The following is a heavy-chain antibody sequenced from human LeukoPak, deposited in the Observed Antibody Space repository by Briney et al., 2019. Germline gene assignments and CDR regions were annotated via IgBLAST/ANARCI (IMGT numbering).Heavy chain of an antibody. CDR2: INPNSGAT. D-gene: IGHD6-6*01. J-gene: IGHJ4*02. Sequence: GASVKVSCKASGYTFTGYYIHRVRQAPGQGLEWMGWINPNSGATNYAQKFQGRVTMTRDTSISTAYMELSSLRSEDTAVYYCARGRLGQLVPDYWGQGTLVTVSS. V-gene: IGHV1-2*02. CDR3: ARGRLGQLVPDY. CDR1: GYTFTGYY.